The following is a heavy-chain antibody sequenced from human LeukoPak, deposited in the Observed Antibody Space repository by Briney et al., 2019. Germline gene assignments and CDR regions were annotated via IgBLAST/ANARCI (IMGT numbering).Heavy chain of an antibody. CDR3: ASHSSGGAFDI. CDR1: GYTFTSYY. V-gene: IGHV1-2*06. J-gene: IGHJ3*02. D-gene: IGHD6-25*01. Sequence: ASVKVSCKASGYTFTSYYMHWVRQAPGQGLEWMGRINPNSGGTNYAQKFQGRVTMTRDTSISTAYMDLSRLRSDDTAVYYCASHSSGGAFDIWGQGTMVTVSP. CDR2: INPNSGGT.